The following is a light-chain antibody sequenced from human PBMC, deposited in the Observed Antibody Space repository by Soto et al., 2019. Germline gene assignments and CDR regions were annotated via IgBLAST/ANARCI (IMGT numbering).Light chain of an antibody. V-gene: IGKV3-15*01. CDR1: QSVSSN. J-gene: IGKJ2*01. Sequence: EIVMTQSPATLSVYPGERATLSCRASQSVSSNLAWYQQKLGQAPRPLLYGASTRATGIPARFSDSGSGTEFNLTISSLQCEDGAVYYCQQNNNWPPVTFGQGTKLEIK. CDR3: QQNNNWPPVT. CDR2: GAS.